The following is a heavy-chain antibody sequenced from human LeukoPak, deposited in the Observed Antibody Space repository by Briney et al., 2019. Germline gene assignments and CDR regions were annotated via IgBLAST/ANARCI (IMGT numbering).Heavy chain of an antibody. J-gene: IGHJ5*02. Sequence: PRAPLKTSCKGSGYNFTIYWIGWVRQMPGKGLEWMGIIYPGDSDTRYSPSFQGQVTISADKSISTAYLQWSSLKASDTAMYYCAIFDFLFGEIDNWFDPWGQGTQVTVSS. CDR1: GYNFTIYW. D-gene: IGHD3-16*01. CDR2: IYPGDSDT. CDR3: AIFDFLFGEIDNWFDP. V-gene: IGHV5-51*01.